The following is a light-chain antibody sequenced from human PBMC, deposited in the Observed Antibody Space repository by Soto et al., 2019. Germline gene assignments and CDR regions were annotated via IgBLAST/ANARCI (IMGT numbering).Light chain of an antibody. CDR2: EVT. Sequence: QSVLTQPASVSGSPGQSITISCTGTSSDVVGYNFVSWYQQHPGKAPKLMVYEVTNRPSGVSYRFSGSKSGNTASLTISGLQAEDEADYFCSSYTGSGTLIFGGGTQLNVL. CDR1: SSDVVGYNF. V-gene: IGLV2-14*01. J-gene: IGLJ2*01. CDR3: SSYTGSGTLI.